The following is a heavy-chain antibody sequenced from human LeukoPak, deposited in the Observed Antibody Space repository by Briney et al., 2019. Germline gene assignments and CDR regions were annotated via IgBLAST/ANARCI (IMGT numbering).Heavy chain of an antibody. CDR2: ISGSGGST. Sequence: GGSLRLSCAASGFTFSSYAMSWVRQAPGKGLEWVSAISGSGGSTYYADSVKGRFTISRDSSKNTLYLQMNSLRVEDTAVYYCAKARVGEAGASDYWGQGTLVTVSS. V-gene: IGHV3-23*01. CDR1: GFTFSSYA. CDR3: AKARVGEAGASDY. D-gene: IGHD6-13*01. J-gene: IGHJ4*02.